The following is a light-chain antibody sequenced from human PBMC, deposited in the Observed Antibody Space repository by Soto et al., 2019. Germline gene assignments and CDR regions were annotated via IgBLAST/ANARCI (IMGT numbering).Light chain of an antibody. J-gene: IGLJ1*01. V-gene: IGLV1-47*01. CDR2: RNN. CDR3: AAWDDSLSGLYV. CDR1: SSNIGSNY. Sequence: QSVLTQPPSASGTPGQRVTISCSGSSSNIGSNYVYWYQQLPGTAPKLLIYRNNQRPSGVPDRFSGSKSGTSASLAISGLRSEDEADYYCAAWDDSLSGLYVIATGTKVTVL.